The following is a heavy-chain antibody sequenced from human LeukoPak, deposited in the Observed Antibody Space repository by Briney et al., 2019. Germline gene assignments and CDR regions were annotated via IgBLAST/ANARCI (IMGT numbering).Heavy chain of an antibody. D-gene: IGHD3-10*01. Sequence: SVKVSCKASGATFSSYANSWVRQAPGQGLEWMGGIIPIFGTANYAQKFQGRVTMTTDTSTSTAYMELRSLRSDDTAVYYCARAPLWFGDPHFDYWGQGTLVTVSS. CDR3: ARAPLWFGDPHFDY. CDR2: IIPIFGTA. V-gene: IGHV1-69*05. J-gene: IGHJ4*02. CDR1: GATFSSYA.